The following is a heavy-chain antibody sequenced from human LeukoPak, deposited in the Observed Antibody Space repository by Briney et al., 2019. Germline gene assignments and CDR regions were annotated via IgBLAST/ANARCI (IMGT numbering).Heavy chain of an antibody. J-gene: IGHJ6*03. Sequence: QPGRSLRLSCAASGFTFSSYAMHWVRQAPGKGLEWVAVISYDGSNRYYADSVKGRFTISRDNSKNTLYLQMNSLRAEDTAVYYCAKVYGDYVQLYYYYYMDVWGKGTTVTVSS. D-gene: IGHD4-17*01. CDR1: GFTFSSYA. CDR2: ISYDGSNR. CDR3: AKVYGDYVQLYYYYYMDV. V-gene: IGHV3-30*04.